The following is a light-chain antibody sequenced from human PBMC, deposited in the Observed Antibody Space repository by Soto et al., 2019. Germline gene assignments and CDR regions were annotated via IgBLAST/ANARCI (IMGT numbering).Light chain of an antibody. Sequence: QSALTQPASVSGSPGQSITISCTGTSSDVGDYNYVSWYQQHPGKAPKLVIYEVSNRPSGVSNRFSGSKSGNTASLTISGLQAEDEADYYRSSYTSSNTWVFGGGTKLTVL. CDR2: EVS. J-gene: IGLJ3*02. V-gene: IGLV2-14*01. CDR1: SSDVGDYNY. CDR3: SSYTSSNTWV.